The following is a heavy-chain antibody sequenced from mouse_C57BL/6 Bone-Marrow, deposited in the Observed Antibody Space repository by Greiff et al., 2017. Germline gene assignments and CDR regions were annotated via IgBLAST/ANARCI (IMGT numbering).Heavy chain of an antibody. Sequence: DVQLQESGPELVKPGASVKIPCKASGYTFTDYNMDWVKQSHGKSLEWIGDINPNNGGTIYNQKFKGKATLTVDKSSSTAYMELRSLTSEDTAVYYCARKGWLLDAMDYWGQGTSVTVSS. D-gene: IGHD2-3*01. V-gene: IGHV1-18*01. J-gene: IGHJ4*01. CDR2: INPNNGGT. CDR1: GYTFTDYN. CDR3: ARKGWLLDAMDY.